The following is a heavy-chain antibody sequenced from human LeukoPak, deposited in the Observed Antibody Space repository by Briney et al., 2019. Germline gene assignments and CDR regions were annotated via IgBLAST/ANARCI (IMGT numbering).Heavy chain of an antibody. J-gene: IGHJ6*02. V-gene: IGHV3-23*03. D-gene: IGHD2-15*01. CDR2: ICSDTTT. CDR3: AKDLHYWVAMDV. CDR1: GFTFRDFA. Sequence: GGSLRLSCAASGFTFRDFAISWVRQPPGKGLEWVSGICSDTTTHYSESVKGRFAISRDNAKNTLYLHMNSVRAEDTALYYCAKDLHYWVAMDVWGQGTTVTVS.